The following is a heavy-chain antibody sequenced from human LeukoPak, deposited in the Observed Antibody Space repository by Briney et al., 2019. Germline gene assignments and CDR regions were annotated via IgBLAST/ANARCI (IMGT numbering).Heavy chain of an antibody. CDR3: ARDPDISTSNGGVYYYMDV. CDR2: INPSGGST. Sequence: ASVKVSCKASGYTFTSYYMHWVRPAPGQGVEWMGIINPSGGSTSYAQKFQGRATMTRDMSTSTVYMELSSLRSEDTAVYYCARDPDISTSNGGVYYYMDVWGKGTTVTVSS. CDR1: GYTFTSYY. D-gene: IGHD5-12*01. V-gene: IGHV1-46*01. J-gene: IGHJ6*03.